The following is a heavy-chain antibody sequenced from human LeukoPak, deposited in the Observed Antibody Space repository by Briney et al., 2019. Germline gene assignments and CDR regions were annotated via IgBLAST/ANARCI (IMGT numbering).Heavy chain of an antibody. Sequence: SETLSLTCAVYGGSLSYYYRSWIRQSPEKGLEWIGEINRSGSTNYNPSLKSRVSISVDTSKNQFSLKLSSVTAADTAVYYCARGGFYCGDDCYVDYWGQGTLVTVSS. CDR3: ARGGFYCGDDCYVDY. J-gene: IGHJ4*02. CDR2: INRSGST. D-gene: IGHD2-21*02. V-gene: IGHV4-34*01. CDR1: GGSLSYYY.